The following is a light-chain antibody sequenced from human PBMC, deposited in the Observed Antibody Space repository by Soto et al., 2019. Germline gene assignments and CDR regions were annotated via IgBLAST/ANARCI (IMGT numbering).Light chain of an antibody. CDR1: QGISSY. J-gene: IGKJ5*01. V-gene: IGKV1-9*01. CDR3: QQLHDYPIT. Sequence: DIQLTQSPSFLSASVGDRVIITCRASQGISSYLAWYQEKPGKAPKLLIYAASSLKSGVPSRFSGSGFGTEFTLTITSLQPEDFATYYCQQLHDYPITFGQGTRLEMK. CDR2: AAS.